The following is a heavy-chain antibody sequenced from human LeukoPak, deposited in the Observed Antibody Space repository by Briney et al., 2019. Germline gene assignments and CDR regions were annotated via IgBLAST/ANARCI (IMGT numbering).Heavy chain of an antibody. J-gene: IGHJ5*02. V-gene: IGHV3-33*01. D-gene: IGHD6-19*01. CDR2: IWYDGSNK. CDR3: VRDRQFYISGQWLPSGGFDP. CDR1: EFTLSYYG. Sequence: GGSVRLSCAASEFTLSYYGMHWVRQAPGKGLEWVAVIWYDGSNKYYADSVKGRFTISRENSKNTLFLQMNSLRAEDAAVYYCVRDRQFYISGQWLPSGGFDPWGQATMATVSS.